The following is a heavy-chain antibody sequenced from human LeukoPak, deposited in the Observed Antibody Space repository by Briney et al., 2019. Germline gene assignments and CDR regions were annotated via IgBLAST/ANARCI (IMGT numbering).Heavy chain of an antibody. CDR3: ARDKSMTATYYYYYYMDV. D-gene: IGHD2-21*02. Sequence: GASVKVSCKASGYTFTSYYMHWVRQAPGQGLEWMGIINPSGGSTSYSQKFQGRVTMTRDMSTSTVYMELSSLRSEDTAVYYCARDKSMTATYYYYYYMDVWGKGTTVTVSS. CDR1: GYTFTSYY. CDR2: INPSGGST. J-gene: IGHJ6*03. V-gene: IGHV1-46*01.